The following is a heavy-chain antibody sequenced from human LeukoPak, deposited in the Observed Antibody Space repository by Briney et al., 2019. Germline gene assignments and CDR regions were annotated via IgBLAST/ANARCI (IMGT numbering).Heavy chain of an antibody. CDR3: ARSKVVAEAGKSWFDP. CDR1: GFVFINAW. CDR2: ISQDGSQK. Sequence: GGSLRLSCAGSGFVFINAWMSWVRQAPGKGLEWVATISQDGSQKYLADFVKGRFTISRDNARNSLYLQMSSLRGDDTAVYYCARSKVVAEAGKSWFDPWGQGTRVTVTS. J-gene: IGHJ5*01. D-gene: IGHD6-13*01. V-gene: IGHV3-7*01.